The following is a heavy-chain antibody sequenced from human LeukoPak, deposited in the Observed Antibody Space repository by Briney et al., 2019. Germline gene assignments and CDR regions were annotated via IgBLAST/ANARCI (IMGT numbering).Heavy chain of an antibody. CDR3: AVSQRFAEPPGD. Sequence: SETLSLTCSVSGDSISSSTYYWGWIRQPPGKGLEWIGSLYYSGSTYYNPSLKSRVTFSVDTSKNQFSLNLSYVTAADTAVYYCAVSQRFAEPPGDWGLGTLVTVSS. V-gene: IGHV4-39*01. D-gene: IGHD1-14*01. CDR1: GDSISSSTYY. J-gene: IGHJ4*02. CDR2: LYYSGST.